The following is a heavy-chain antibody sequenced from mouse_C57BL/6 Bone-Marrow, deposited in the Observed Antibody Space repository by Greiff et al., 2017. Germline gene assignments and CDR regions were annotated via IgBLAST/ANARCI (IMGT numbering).Heavy chain of an antibody. CDR3: TPYYYGSSYGYFDV. V-gene: IGHV14-4*01. J-gene: IGHJ1*03. CDR1: GFNIKDDY. Sequence: VQLQQSGAELVRPGASVKLSCTASGFNIKDDYMHWVKQRPEQGLEWIGWIDPENGDTVYASKFQGKATITADTSSNTAYLQLSSLTSEDTAVYYCTPYYYGSSYGYFDVWGTGTTVTVSS. CDR2: IDPENGDT. D-gene: IGHD1-1*01.